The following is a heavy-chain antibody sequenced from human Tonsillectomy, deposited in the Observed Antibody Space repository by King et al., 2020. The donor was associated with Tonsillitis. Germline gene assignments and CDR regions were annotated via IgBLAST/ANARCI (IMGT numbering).Heavy chain of an antibody. J-gene: IGHJ4*02. CDR3: ARAVAYSSSWYAYFDS. D-gene: IGHD6-13*01. V-gene: IGHV1-69*01. Sequence: QLVQSGAELKKPGSSVKVSCKASGDTFSKDAISWVRLAPGQGLEWMGGIIPIFGAPNYAQKFQGRVIITADESTSTAYMELSSLGSEDTAVYYCARAVAYSSSWYAYFDSWGQGTLVTVSS. CDR2: IIPIFGAP. CDR1: GDTFSKDA.